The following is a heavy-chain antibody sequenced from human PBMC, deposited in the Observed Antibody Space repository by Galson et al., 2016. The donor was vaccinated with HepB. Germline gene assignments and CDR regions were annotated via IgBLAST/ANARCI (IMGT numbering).Heavy chain of an antibody. CDR2: ITPGSTYT. CDR3: ARVVTPMAAANRGFGS. V-gene: IGHV3-21*01. J-gene: IGHJ5*02. CDR1: GSTFSSFA. D-gene: IGHD6-13*01. Sequence: SLRLSCAASGSTFSSFAMSWVRQAPGKGLEWVSSITPGSTYTHFADSVKGRFTISRDDAENSLYLHMNSLRAEDTALYYCARVVTPMAAANRGFGSWGQGTQVVVSS.